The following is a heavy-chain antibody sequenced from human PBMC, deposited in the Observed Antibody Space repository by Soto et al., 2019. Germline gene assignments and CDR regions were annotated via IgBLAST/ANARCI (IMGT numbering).Heavy chain of an antibody. J-gene: IGHJ4*02. CDR2: IYYSAST. D-gene: IGHD3-16*01. CDR3: ARELGGGNLDY. Sequence: SETLSLTCTVSGGSISSGDYYWSLIRQPPGKALECIRHIYYSASTYYNTSIKSPVTISVDKSKNQSSPKLSSVNAADTDVYYCARELGGGNLDYWGQGTLVTVSS. CDR1: GGSISSGDYY. V-gene: IGHV4-30-4*01.